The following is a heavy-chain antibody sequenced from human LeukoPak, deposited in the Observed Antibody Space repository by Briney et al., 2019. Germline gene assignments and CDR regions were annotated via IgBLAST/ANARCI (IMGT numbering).Heavy chain of an antibody. D-gene: IGHD6-13*01. Sequence: SETLSLTCTVSGGSISSYYWSWIRQPAGKGLEWIGLIYTSGSTNYNPSLKSRVTMSVDTPKNHFSLKLSSVTAADTAVYYCARGYWAGYYYYYALDVWGQGTTVTVSS. CDR1: GGSISSYY. V-gene: IGHV4-4*07. CDR3: ARGYWAGYYYYYALDV. J-gene: IGHJ6*02. CDR2: IYTSGST.